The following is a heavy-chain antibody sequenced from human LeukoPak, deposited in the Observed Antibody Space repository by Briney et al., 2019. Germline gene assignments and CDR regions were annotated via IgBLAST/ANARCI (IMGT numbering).Heavy chain of an antibody. CDR1: GFTVSNNY. V-gene: IGHV3-66*01. CDR2: IYSGGNT. CDR3: ARSPGYSYGY. J-gene: IGHJ4*02. Sequence: GGSLRLSCAASGFTVSNNYMSWVRQAPGKGLEWVSLIYSGGNTSYTVSVRDRFTISRDDSKNTLYLQMNSLRAEDTDVYYCARSPGYSYGYWGQGTLVTVSS. D-gene: IGHD5-18*01.